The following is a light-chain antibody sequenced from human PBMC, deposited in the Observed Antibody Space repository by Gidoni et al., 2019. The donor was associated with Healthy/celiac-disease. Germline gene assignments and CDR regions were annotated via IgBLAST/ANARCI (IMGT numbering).Light chain of an antibody. Sequence: EIVLTQSPATLSLSPVERATLSCRASQSVSSYLAWYQQKPGQAPRLLIYDASNRATGIPDRFSGSGSGTDFTLTISSLEPEDFAVYYCQQRSNWPLTFGGGTKVEIK. CDR3: QQRSNWPLT. CDR2: DAS. J-gene: IGKJ4*01. CDR1: QSVSSY. V-gene: IGKV3-11*01.